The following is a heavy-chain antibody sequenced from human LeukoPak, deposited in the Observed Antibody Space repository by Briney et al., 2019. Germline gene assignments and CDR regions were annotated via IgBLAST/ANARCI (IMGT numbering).Heavy chain of an antibody. Sequence: ASVKVSCKASGYTFTSYGINWVRQATGQGLEWMGWMNPNSGNTGYAQKFQGRVTMTRNTSISTAYMELSSLRSEDTAVYYCARLYCSSTSCYFSRYHNWFDPWGQGTLVTVSS. D-gene: IGHD2-2*01. CDR3: ARLYCSSTSCYFSRYHNWFDP. CDR2: MNPNSGNT. J-gene: IGHJ5*02. CDR1: GYTFTSYG. V-gene: IGHV1-8*01.